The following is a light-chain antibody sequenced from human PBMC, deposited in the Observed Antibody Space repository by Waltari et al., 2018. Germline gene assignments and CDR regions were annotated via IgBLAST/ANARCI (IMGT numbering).Light chain of an antibody. V-gene: IGLV2-23*02. J-gene: IGLJ3*02. Sequence: QSALTQPAAASGSPGQSVTIPCTGASSDIGRYVIVSWYQQHPGNAPKLVISDVSKRPSGVSDRFSGSKSGDTASLTISGLQFEDEADYYCCSYAGNYVWVFGGGTRLTVL. CDR3: CSYAGNYVWV. CDR2: DVS. CDR1: SSDIGRYVI.